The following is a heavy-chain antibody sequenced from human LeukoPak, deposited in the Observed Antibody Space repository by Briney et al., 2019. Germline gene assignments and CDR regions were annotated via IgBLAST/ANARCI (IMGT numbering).Heavy chain of an antibody. CDR2: IIPILDTT. CDR1: GGTLSNYA. D-gene: IGHD3-10*01. J-gene: IGHJ4*02. CDR3: AGESFSRRAGITMVRGVITY. V-gene: IGHV1-69*11. Sequence: SVKVSCKASGGTLSNYAINWVRQAPGQGPEWMGRIIPILDTTNYAQKFQGRVTIITDESTSTAYMELITLRSGDTAMYYCAGESFSRRAGITMVRGVITYWGQGTLVTVSS.